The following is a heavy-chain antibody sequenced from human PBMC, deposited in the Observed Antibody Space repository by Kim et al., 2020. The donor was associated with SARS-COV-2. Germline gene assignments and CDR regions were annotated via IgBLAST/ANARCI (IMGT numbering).Heavy chain of an antibody. CDR1: GYTFTNYA. J-gene: IGHJ6*01. CDR3: ARQNGSGTYGSAYYYAMDV. V-gene: IGHV1-3*01. Sequence: ASVKVSCKASGYTFTNYAVNWVRQAPGQRLEWMGWINAADGNTKSSQTFQGRVTLTSDTSASTAYMELSSLRSEDTAVYFCARQNGSGTYGSAYYYAMDV. D-gene: IGHD3-10*01. CDR2: INAADGNT.